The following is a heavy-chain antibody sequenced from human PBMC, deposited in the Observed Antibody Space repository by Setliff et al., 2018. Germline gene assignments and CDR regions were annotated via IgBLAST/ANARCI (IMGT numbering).Heavy chain of an antibody. Sequence: PSETLSLTCAVYGGSFSGYYWSWIRQPPGKGLEWIGEINHSGSTYYNPSLKSRVTMSLDTPKNQFSLKLSSVTAADTAVYYCASWRGYGFGIDYWGQGALVTVSS. CDR3: ASWRGYGFGIDY. CDR2: INHSGST. J-gene: IGHJ4*02. CDR1: GGSFSGYY. V-gene: IGHV4-34*01. D-gene: IGHD5-18*01.